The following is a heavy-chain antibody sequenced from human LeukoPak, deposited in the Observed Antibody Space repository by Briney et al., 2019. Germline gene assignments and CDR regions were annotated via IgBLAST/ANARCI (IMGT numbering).Heavy chain of an antibody. J-gene: IGHJ4*02. Sequence: ASVKVSCKASGYTFTGYYMHWVRQAPGQGLEWMGWINPNSGGTNYAQKFQGRVTMTEDTSTDTAYMELRSLRSEDTAVYYCATVVYYYDSSGYFNFDYWGQGTLVTVSS. D-gene: IGHD3-22*01. CDR3: ATVVYYYDSSGYFNFDY. V-gene: IGHV1-2*02. CDR1: GYTFTGYY. CDR2: INPNSGGT.